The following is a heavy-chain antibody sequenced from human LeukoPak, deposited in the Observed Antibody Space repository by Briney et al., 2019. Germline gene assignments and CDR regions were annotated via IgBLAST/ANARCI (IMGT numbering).Heavy chain of an antibody. CDR2: MNPNSGNT. V-gene: IGHV1-8*03. CDR1: GYTFTRYD. Sequence: ASVKVSCKASGYTFTRYDINWVRQATGQGLEWMGWMNPNSGNTGYAQKFQGRVTITRNTSISTAYMELSSLRSEDTAVYSCASRSRGYSYGSMDVWGKGTTVTVSS. D-gene: IGHD5-18*01. J-gene: IGHJ6*03. CDR3: ASRSRGYSYGSMDV.